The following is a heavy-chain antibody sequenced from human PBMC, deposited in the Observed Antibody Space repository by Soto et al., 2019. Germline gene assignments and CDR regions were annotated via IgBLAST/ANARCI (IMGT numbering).Heavy chain of an antibody. V-gene: IGHV4-30-4*01. Sequence: SETLSLTCTVSGGSISSSSYYWSWIRQPPGKGLEWIGYIYYSGSTYYNPSLKSRVTISVDTSKNQFSLKLSSVTAADTAMYYCARHVEMASNFDYWGQGTLVTVSS. CDR3: ARHVEMASNFDY. D-gene: IGHD5-12*01. CDR2: IYYSGST. J-gene: IGHJ4*02. CDR1: GGSISSSSYY.